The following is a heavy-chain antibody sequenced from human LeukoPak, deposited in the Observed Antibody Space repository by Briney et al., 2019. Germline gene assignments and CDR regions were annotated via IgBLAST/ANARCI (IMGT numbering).Heavy chain of an antibody. D-gene: IGHD3-3*01. CDR2: INHSGST. CDR3: ARVFFAPYYFDY. J-gene: IGHJ4*02. CDR1: GGSFSGYY. V-gene: IGHV4-34*01. Sequence: RTSETLSLTCAVYGGSFSGYYWSWIRQPPGKGLEWIGEINHSGSTNYNPSLKSRVTISVDTSKNQFSLKLSSVTAADTAVYYCARVFFAPYYFDYWGQGTLVTVSS.